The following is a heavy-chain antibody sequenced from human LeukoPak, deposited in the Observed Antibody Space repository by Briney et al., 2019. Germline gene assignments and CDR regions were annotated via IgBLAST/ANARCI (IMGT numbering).Heavy chain of an antibody. Sequence: GESLKISCKGSGYSFNNYWIGWVRQMPGKGLEWMGIIYPGDSETRYSPSFQGQVTISADKSISTAYLQWDSLKASDTAIYYCARQGGRLGWFDPWGQGTLVTVSS. J-gene: IGHJ5*02. D-gene: IGHD3-16*01. CDR1: GYSFNNYW. V-gene: IGHV5-51*01. CDR3: ARQGGRLGWFDP. CDR2: IYPGDSET.